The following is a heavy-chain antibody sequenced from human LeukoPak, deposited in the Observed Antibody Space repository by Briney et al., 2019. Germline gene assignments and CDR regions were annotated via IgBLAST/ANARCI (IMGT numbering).Heavy chain of an antibody. V-gene: IGHV3-21*01. CDR1: AFTFTNYS. CDR3: AREGWQWPDY. J-gene: IGHJ4*02. Sequence: GGSLRLSCAASAFTFTNYSMNWVRQAPGKGLEWVSSISSSNSYIYYADSVKGRFTISRDNAKNSLYLQMNSLRAEDTAVYYCAREGWQWPDYWGQGALVTVSS. CDR2: ISSSNSYI. D-gene: IGHD6-19*01.